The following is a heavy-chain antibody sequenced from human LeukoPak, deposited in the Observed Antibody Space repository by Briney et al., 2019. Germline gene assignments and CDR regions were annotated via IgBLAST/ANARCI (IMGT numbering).Heavy chain of an antibody. D-gene: IGHD3-3*01. CDR2: ISSRGSTI. CDR1: GFTFSDYY. J-gene: IGHJ6*02. CDR3: ARDTIYYGMDV. Sequence: PGGSLRLSCAASGFTFSDYYMSWIRQAPGEGLEWVSYISSRGSTIYYADSVKRRFTISRDNDKNSLYLQMNSLRAEDTAVYYCARDTIYYGMDVWGQGTTVTVSS. V-gene: IGHV3-11*01.